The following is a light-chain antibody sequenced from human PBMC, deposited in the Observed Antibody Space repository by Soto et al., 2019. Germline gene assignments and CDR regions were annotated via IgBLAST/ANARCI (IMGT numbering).Light chain of an antibody. V-gene: IGKV1-39*01. Sequence: DIQMTQSPSSLSASVGDSITITCRASQRISNFLNWYQHKPGKAPRLLIYGASTLQSGVPSRFSGSGSGTDFTLTIGSRQPEDFATYYCQQTFNTPWTFGQGTKVEI. CDR1: QRISNF. CDR2: GAS. CDR3: QQTFNTPWT. J-gene: IGKJ1*01.